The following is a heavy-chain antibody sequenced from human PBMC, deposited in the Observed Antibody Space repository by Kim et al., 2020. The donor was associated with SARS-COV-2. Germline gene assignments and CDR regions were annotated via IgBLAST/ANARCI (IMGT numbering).Heavy chain of an antibody. D-gene: IGHD6-13*01. J-gene: IGHJ4*02. V-gene: IGHV4-61*01. Sequence: SETLSLTCSVSGDSVSSGRYYWSWIRQPPGKGLEWLGYIYFIGTANYNPSLKSRVTISRDTSKNQFSLQLTSVTAADTSFYYCARHGRRSSNFDLLGQGT. CDR1: GDSVSSGRYY. CDR2: IYFIGTA. CDR3: ARHGRRSSNFDL.